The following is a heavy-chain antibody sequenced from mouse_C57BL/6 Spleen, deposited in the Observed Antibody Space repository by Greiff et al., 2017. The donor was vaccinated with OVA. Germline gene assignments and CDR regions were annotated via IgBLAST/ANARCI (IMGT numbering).Heavy chain of an antibody. V-gene: IGHV1-64*01. CDR2: IHPNSGST. Sequence: QVQLQQPGAELVKPGASVKLSCKASGYTFTSYWMHWVKQRPGQGLEWIGMIHPNSGSTNYNEKFKSKATLTVDKSSSTAYMQLSSLTSEDSAVYYCASSTGSNYGDYAMDYWGQGTSVTVSS. J-gene: IGHJ4*01. CDR3: ASSTGSNYGDYAMDY. D-gene: IGHD2-5*01. CDR1: GYTFTSYW.